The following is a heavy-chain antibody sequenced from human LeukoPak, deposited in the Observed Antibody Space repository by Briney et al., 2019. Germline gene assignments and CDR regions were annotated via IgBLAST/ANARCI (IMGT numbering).Heavy chain of an antibody. CDR2: IYSGGST. CDR3: AKLYYDFWSGYYESEYNWFDP. V-gene: IGHV3-66*04. CDR1: GFTVSSNY. J-gene: IGHJ5*02. D-gene: IGHD3-3*01. Sequence: GGSLRLSCAASGFTVSSNYMSWVRQAPGKGLEWVSVIYSGGSTYYADSVKGRFTISRDNSKNTLYLQMNSLRAEDTAVYYCAKLYYDFWSGYYESEYNWFDPWGQGTLVTVSS.